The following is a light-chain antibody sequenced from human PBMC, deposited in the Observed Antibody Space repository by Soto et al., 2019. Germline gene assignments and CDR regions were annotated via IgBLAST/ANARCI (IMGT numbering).Light chain of an antibody. J-gene: IGKJ4*01. CDR2: GAS. V-gene: IGKV3-20*01. Sequence: EIVLTQSPGTLSLSPGERATLSCRASQSVTSGYLAWYQQKPGQSPRLLMYGASSRATGVPDRFSGSGSGTDFTLTITRLEPEDFAVYYCHQYGTSPLTFGGGTKVE. CDR1: QSVTSGY. CDR3: HQYGTSPLT.